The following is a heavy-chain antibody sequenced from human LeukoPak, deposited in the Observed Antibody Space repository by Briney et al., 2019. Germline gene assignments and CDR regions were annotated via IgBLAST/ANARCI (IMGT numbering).Heavy chain of an antibody. D-gene: IGHD6-6*01. CDR3: ARQSIAAFYFDY. J-gene: IGHJ4*02. CDR2: IYSGGST. CDR1: GGSISSYY. V-gene: IGHV3-53*01. Sequence: ETLSLTCTVSGGSISSYYWSWIRQPPGKGLEWVSVIYSGGSTYYADSVKGRFTISRDNSKNTLYLQMNSLRAEDTAVYYCARQSIAAFYFDYWGQGTLVTVSS.